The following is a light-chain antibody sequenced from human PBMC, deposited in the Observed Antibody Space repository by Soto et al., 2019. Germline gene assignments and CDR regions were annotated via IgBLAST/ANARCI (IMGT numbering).Light chain of an antibody. Sequence: EVVMTQSPATLSVSPGQRVTLSCRASHSVSSSLAWYQQKPGQAPRLLISGASTRAAGVPARFSGSGSGTDFTPTISSLQSKAFAVYYCQHYNTWPWKFGNGTKVEIK. V-gene: IGKV3-15*01. CDR2: GAS. J-gene: IGKJ1*01. CDR3: QHYNTWPWK. CDR1: HSVSSS.